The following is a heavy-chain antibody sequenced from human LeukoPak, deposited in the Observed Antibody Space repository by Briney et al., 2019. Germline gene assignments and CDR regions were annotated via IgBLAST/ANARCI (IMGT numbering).Heavy chain of an antibody. V-gene: IGHV4-31*03. CDR3: GRDPSYGMRYYFDS. Sequence: SQTLSLTCTVSGGSISSGNYYWKWVRQHPGKGLEWIGYIYYSGSTYYNPSLKSRVTISVDTSKNQFSLKLSSVTAADTAVYYCGRDPSYGMRYYFDSWGQGTLVTVSS. J-gene: IGHJ4*02. D-gene: IGHD5-18*01. CDR1: GGSISSGNYY. CDR2: IYYSGST.